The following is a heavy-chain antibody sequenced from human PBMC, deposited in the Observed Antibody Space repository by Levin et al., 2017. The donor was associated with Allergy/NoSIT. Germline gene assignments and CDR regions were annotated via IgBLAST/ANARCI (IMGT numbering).Heavy chain of an antibody. Sequence: SGPTLVKPTQTLTLTCTFSGFSLSTSGVGVGWIRQPPGKALEWLALIYWDDDKRYSPSLKSRLTITKDTSKNQVVLTMTNMDPVDTATYYCAQATRLQFDLWELDYWGQGTLVTVSS. CDR3: AQATRLQFDLWELDY. D-gene: IGHD3/OR15-3a*01. J-gene: IGHJ4*02. CDR2: IYWDDDK. V-gene: IGHV2-5*02. CDR1: GFSLSTSGVG.